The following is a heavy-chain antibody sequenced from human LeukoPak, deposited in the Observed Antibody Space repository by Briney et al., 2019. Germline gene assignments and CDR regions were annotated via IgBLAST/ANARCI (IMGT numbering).Heavy chain of an antibody. CDR3: ARRRGYRSSTSCLYFDY. V-gene: IGHV5-51*01. CDR2: IYPGDSDT. Sequence: PGESLKISCKGSGYSFTSYWIGWVRQMPGKGLEWMGIIYPGDSDTRYSPSFQGQVTISADKSISTAYLQWSSLKASDTAMYYCARRRGYRSSTSCLYFDYWGQGTLVTVSS. D-gene: IGHD2-2*01. J-gene: IGHJ4*02. CDR1: GYSFTSYW.